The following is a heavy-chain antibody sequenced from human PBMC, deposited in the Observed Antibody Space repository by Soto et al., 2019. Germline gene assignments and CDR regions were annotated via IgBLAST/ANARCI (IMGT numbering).Heavy chain of an antibody. CDR1: GFTSSSYS. V-gene: IGHV3-21*01. D-gene: IGHD3-22*01. J-gene: IGHJ4*02. CDR3: ARGLHYYDSSVYYGY. CDR2: ISSSSSYI. Sequence: PGGSLNLSCAASGFTSSSYSMNWVRQAPGKGLEWVSSISSSSSYIYYADSVKGRFTISRDNAKNSLYLQMNSLRAEDTALYYCARGLHYYDSSVYYGYWGQGT.